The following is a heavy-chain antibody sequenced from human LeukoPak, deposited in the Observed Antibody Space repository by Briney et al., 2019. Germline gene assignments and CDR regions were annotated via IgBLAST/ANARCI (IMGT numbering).Heavy chain of an antibody. D-gene: IGHD5/OR15-5a*01. J-gene: IGHJ4*02. CDR3: AKGGSGMTVSLFAY. V-gene: IGHV6-1*01. Sequence: YHRTKWYDDYAISVKSRMTINADTSKNQFSLQLNSVTPEDTAVYYCAKGGSGMTVSLFAYWGQGILVTVSS. CDR2: YHRTKWYD.